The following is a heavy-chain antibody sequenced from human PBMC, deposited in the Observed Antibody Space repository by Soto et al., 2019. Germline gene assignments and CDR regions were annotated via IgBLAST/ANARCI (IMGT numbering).Heavy chain of an antibody. V-gene: IGHV4-39*01. CDR2: IYYSGIT. Sequence: SETLSLTCAVSGGSISSVSHYWGWIRQPPGKGLERIGSIYYSGITYSNPSLKSRVTISVDTSKNQFSLKLASVTAADTAVFYCARHAWFGEFDPWGQGTLVTVSS. J-gene: IGHJ5*02. CDR3: ARHAWFGEFDP. CDR1: GGSISSVSHY. D-gene: IGHD3-10*01.